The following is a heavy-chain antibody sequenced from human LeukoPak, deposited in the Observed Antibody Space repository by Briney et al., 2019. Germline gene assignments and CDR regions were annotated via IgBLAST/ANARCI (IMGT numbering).Heavy chain of an antibody. D-gene: IGHD4/OR15-4a*01. CDR2: IYYSGTT. CDR1: GGSISHYY. J-gene: IGHJ6*02. Sequence: SETLSLTYTVSGGSISHYYWSWIRQPPGKGLEWIGYIYYSGTTNYNPSLKSRGTISVDTSKKQFSLKLNSVTAADTAVYYCAREDPRTKVPEGMDVWGQGTTVIVSS. CDR3: AREDPRTKVPEGMDV. V-gene: IGHV4-59*01.